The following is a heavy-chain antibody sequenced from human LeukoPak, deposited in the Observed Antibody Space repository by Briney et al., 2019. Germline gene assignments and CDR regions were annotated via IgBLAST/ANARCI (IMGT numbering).Heavy chain of an antibody. V-gene: IGHV3-23*01. CDR1: RLTFSNYA. Sequence: GEPLTLSCAASRLTFSNYAMTWVRQAPGKGLEWVSSITGSGAGTYYADSVKGRFSISRDNSQNTLFLHMNSLRADDTAIYYCSKDPNGDYVGAFDMWVPGTMVTVSS. CDR3: SKDPNGDYVGAFDM. D-gene: IGHD4-17*01. J-gene: IGHJ3*02. CDR2: ITGSGAGT.